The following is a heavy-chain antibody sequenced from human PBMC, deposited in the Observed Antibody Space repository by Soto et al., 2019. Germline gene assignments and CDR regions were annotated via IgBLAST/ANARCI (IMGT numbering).Heavy chain of an antibody. Sequence: SETLSLTCTVSGGSISSYYWSWIRQPPGKGLEWIGYVYYSGSTNYNPSLKSRVTISVDTSKNQFSLKLSSVTAADTAVYYCAKGGGAIFGIPHYYYYYMDVWGKGTTVTVSS. CDR2: VYYSGST. V-gene: IGHV4-59*01. J-gene: IGHJ6*03. CDR1: GGSISSYY. CDR3: AKGGGAIFGIPHYYYYYMDV. D-gene: IGHD3-3*01.